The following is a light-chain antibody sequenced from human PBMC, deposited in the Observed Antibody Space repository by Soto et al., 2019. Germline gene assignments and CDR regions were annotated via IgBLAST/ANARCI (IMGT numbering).Light chain of an antibody. CDR2: GSS. Sequence: EIVMTQSPATLSVSPGESVTLSCRASQLFSSNLAWYQRRPGQAPRLLIYGSSTRATGVPARFSGSGSGTEFTLTISRLQSEDFALYYCQKYNNWPPWTFGQGTKVDIK. CDR1: QLFSSN. CDR3: QKYNNWPPWT. V-gene: IGKV3-15*01. J-gene: IGKJ1*01.